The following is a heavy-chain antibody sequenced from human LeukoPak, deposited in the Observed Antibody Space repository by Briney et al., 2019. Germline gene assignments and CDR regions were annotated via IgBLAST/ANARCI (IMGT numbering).Heavy chain of an antibody. D-gene: IGHD1-1*01. J-gene: IGHJ4*02. Sequence: GGSLRLSCAASGFTFSSYAMSWMRQAPGKGLEWVANIKYDGNEEYYVDSVKGRFTISRDNAKNSLYLQLNSLRVEDTAVYYCKSGGAAPGSFDYWGQGTLVTVSP. CDR3: KSGGAAPGSFDY. CDR1: GFTFSSYA. V-gene: IGHV3-7*01. CDR2: IKYDGNEE.